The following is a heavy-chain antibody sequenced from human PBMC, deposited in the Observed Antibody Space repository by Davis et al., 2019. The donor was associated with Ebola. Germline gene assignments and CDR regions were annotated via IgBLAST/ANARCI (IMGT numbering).Heavy chain of an antibody. CDR1: GFTFSDYY. V-gene: IGHV3-11*01. CDR3: ARDRGQTTGAFDI. Sequence: GESLKISCAASGFTFSDYYMSWIRQAPGKGLEWVSYISSSGSTIYYADSVKGRFTISRDNAKNSLYLQMNSLRAEDTAVYYCARDRGQTTGAFDIWGQGTMVTVSS. CDR2: ISSSGSTI. D-gene: IGHD4-17*01. J-gene: IGHJ3*02.